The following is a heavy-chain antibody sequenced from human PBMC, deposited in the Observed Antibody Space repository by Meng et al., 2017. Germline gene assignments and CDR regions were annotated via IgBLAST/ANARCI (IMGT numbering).Heavy chain of an antibody. CDR3: ARGSMVRGVIPLY. CDR1: GGSFSGYY. Sequence: LRLSCAVYGGSFSGYYWSWIRQPPGKGLEWIGEINHSGSTNYNPSLKSRVTISVDTSKNQFSLKLSSVTAADTAVYYCARGSMVRGVIPLYWGQGTLVTVSS. D-gene: IGHD3-10*01. CDR2: INHSGST. J-gene: IGHJ4*02. V-gene: IGHV4-34*01.